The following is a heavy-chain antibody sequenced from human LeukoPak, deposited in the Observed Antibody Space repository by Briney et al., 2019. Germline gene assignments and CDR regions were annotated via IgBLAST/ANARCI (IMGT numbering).Heavy chain of an antibody. J-gene: IGHJ6*03. V-gene: IGHV3-30*02. CDR3: AKGGGYEAQYYYYYLDV. D-gene: IGHD5-12*01. CDR1: GLTFSSYG. Sequence: GGSLRLSCAASGLTFSSYGMHWARQAPGKGLEWVAFIRYDGSNKYYADSVKGRFTISRDNSKNTLYLQMKSLRAEDTAVYYCAKGGGYEAQYYYYYLDVWGKGTTVTISS. CDR2: IRYDGSNK.